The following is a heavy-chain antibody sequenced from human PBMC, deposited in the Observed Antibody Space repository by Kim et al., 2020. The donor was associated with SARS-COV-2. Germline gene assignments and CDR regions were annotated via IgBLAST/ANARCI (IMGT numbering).Heavy chain of an antibody. CDR3: AKDVWDYSGMDV. V-gene: IGHV3-23*01. D-gene: IGHD1-26*01. Sequence: GGSLRLSCVASGFSFSCCAMTWVRQVPGKGPEWVSSISHDVTSSHYANSVRGRFTISRDDSKNTLYLQLNSLRGDDTALYYCAKDVWDYSGMDVWGQGTTVTVSS. J-gene: IGHJ6*02. CDR2: ISHDVTSS. CDR1: GFSFSCCA.